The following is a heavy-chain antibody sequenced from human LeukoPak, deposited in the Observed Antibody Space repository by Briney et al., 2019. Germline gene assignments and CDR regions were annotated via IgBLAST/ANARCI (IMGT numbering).Heavy chain of an antibody. CDR1: AFIFSRYA. D-gene: IGHD3-22*01. J-gene: IGHJ4*02. V-gene: IGHV3-23*01. CDR3: AILTNYYDSGRYYSLPNFFDY. CDR2: ISGSGGTT. Sequence: GGSLRLSCAASAFIFSRYAMGWVRQPPGKGLEWVSTISGSGGTTYYADSVKGRFTISRDSSKNTLYLQMNSLRAEDTAVYYCAILTNYYDSGRYYSLPNFFDYWGQGTLVTVSS.